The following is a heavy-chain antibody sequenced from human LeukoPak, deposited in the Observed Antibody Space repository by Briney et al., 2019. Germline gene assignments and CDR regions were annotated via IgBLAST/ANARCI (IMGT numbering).Heavy chain of an antibody. CDR1: GGSIRNYY. CDR2: IYYSGNT. D-gene: IGHD6-19*01. CDR3: ARLVAVAGPNNWFDP. J-gene: IGHJ5*02. V-gene: IGHV4-59*12. Sequence: PPETLSLTCSVSGGSIRNYYWGGIRQAPGKGLQWIGYIYYSGNTYYNPSLKSRVTISVDTSENQFSLKLSSVTAADTAVYYCARLVAVAGPNNWFDPWGQGTLVTVSS.